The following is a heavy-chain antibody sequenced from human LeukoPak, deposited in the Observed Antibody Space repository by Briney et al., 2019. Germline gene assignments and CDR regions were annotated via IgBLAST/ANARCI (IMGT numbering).Heavy chain of an antibody. CDR1: GFDFSKFW. CDR3: ARWTYNGGWFYDY. CDR2: IKPDGSDQ. D-gene: IGHD6-19*01. J-gene: IGHJ4*02. V-gene: IGHV3-7*04. Sequence: GGSLRLSCAASGFDFSKFWMSWVRQAPGKGPEWVADIKPDGSDQRYVGSVKGRFSISRDNAKNSLYLQMSSLRAEDTAVYYCARWTYNGGWFYDYWGQGTLVTVSS.